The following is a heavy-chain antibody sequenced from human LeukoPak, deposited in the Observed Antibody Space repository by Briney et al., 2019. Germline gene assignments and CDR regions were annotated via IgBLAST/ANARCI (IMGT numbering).Heavy chain of an antibody. J-gene: IGHJ4*02. CDR2: IKQEGSEK. V-gene: IGHV3-7*01. CDR1: GFTFSSFW. D-gene: IGHD3-16*01. CDR3: ARVLGVDKGRGGGDY. Sequence: GGSLTLSCAASGFTFSSFWVRWVRHPPGKGREWVANIKQEGSEKYYVDSVKGRFTISRDNAKNSLYLQMNSLRDEDTAVYYCARVLGVDKGRGGGDYWGKGTLVTVSS.